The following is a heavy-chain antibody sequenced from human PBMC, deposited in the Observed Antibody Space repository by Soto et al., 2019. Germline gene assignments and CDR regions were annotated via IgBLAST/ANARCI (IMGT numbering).Heavy chain of an antibody. Sequence: QVQLVESGGGVVQPGRSLRLSCAASGFTFSSYGMHWVRQAPGKGLEWVAVISYDGSNKYYADSVKGRFTISRDNSKNTVYLQMNSLRAEDTAVYYCAKDPSGADYYYYGMDVWGQGTTVTVSS. CDR3: AKDPSGADYYYYGMDV. CDR2: ISYDGSNK. J-gene: IGHJ6*02. CDR1: GFTFSSYG. V-gene: IGHV3-30*18. D-gene: IGHD3-10*01.